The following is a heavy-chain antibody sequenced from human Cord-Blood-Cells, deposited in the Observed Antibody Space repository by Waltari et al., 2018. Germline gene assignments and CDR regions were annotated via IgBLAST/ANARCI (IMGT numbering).Heavy chain of an antibody. Sequence: QVQLVQAGAGEKKPGTSVKGPGKASGGTFSSYAISSVRQAPGQRSAGLGGIIPILGTANYDQKFQGRVTITADESTSTAYMELSSLRSEDTAVYYCARGGLSDCSGGSCYYYYYGMDVWGQGTTVTVSS. V-gene: IGHV1-69*01. J-gene: IGHJ6*02. CDR3: ARGGLSDCSGGSCYYYYYGMDV. CDR2: IIPILGTA. D-gene: IGHD2-15*01. CDR1: GGTFSSYA.